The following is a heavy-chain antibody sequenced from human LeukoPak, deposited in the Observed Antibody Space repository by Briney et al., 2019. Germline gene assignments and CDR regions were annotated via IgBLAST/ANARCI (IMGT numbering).Heavy chain of an antibody. D-gene: IGHD7-27*01. V-gene: IGHV3-7*01. CDR3: LSWGVDNP. J-gene: IGHJ5*02. CDR2: VDPDVGGK. CDR1: GFTISSYW. Sequence: GGSLRLSCAASGFTISSYWMNWVRQAPGKGLEWVANVDPDVGGKYYIDSMKGRFTVSRDNAKNSLYLQITSLRAEDTATYYCLSWGVDNPWGQGTLVTVSS.